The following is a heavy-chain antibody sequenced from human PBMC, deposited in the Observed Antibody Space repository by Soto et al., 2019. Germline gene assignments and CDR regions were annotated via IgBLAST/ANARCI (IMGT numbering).Heavy chain of an antibody. CDR1: GGSVSSGSYY. V-gene: IGHV4-61*01. Sequence: SETLSLTCTVSGGSVSSGSYYWSWIRQPPGKGLEWIGYIYYSGSTNYNPSLKSRVTISVDTSKNQFSLKLSSVTAADTAVYYCARDGYVHYYGSGRFGYYFDYWGQGTLVTVCS. CDR3: ARDGYVHYYGSGRFGYYFDY. D-gene: IGHD3-10*01. CDR2: IYYSGST. J-gene: IGHJ4*02.